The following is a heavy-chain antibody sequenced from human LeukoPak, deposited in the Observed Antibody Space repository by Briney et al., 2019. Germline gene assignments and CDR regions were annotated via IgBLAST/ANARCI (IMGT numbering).Heavy chain of an antibody. V-gene: IGHV2-5*02. Sequence: SGPTLVNPTQTLTLTCTFSGFSLSTSGVGVGWIRQPPGKALEWLALIYWDDDKRYSPSLKSRLTITKDTSKNQVVLTMTNMDPVDTATYYCAHSSTYIYDFWSGYYGGAFDIWGQGTMVTVSS. J-gene: IGHJ3*02. CDR2: IYWDDDK. D-gene: IGHD3-3*01. CDR3: AHSSTYIYDFWSGYYGGAFDI. CDR1: GFSLSTSGVG.